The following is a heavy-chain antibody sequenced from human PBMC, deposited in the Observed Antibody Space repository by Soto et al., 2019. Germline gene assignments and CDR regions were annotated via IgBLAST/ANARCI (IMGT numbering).Heavy chain of an antibody. CDR3: ARCKTESGHGPFAY. CDR2: IIPIFGTA. Sequence: SVKVSCKACGGTFSSYAISWVRQAPGQGLEWMGGIIPIFGTANYAQKFQGRVTITADESTSTAYMELSSLRSEDTAVYYCARCKTESGHGPFAYGAQGTLVPVSS. V-gene: IGHV1-69*13. D-gene: IGHD1-26*01. J-gene: IGHJ4*02. CDR1: GGTFSSYA.